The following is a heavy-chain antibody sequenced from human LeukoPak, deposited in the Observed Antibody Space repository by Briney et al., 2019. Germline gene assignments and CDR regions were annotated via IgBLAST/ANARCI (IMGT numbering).Heavy chain of an antibody. J-gene: IGHJ6*03. CDR1: GGSFSGYY. CDR3: AREGYYYDSPKYYMDV. Sequence: SETLSLTCAVYGGSFSGYYWSWIRQPPGKGLEWIGEINHSGSTNYNPSLKSRVTISVDTSKNQFSLKLSSVTAADTAVYYCAREGYYYDSPKYYMDVWGKGTTVTISS. V-gene: IGHV4-34*01. CDR2: INHSGST. D-gene: IGHD3-22*01.